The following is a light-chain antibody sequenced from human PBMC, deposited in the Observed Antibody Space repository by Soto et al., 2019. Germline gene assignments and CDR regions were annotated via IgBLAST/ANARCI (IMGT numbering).Light chain of an antibody. J-gene: IGKJ1*01. CDR1: QSVSSN. CDR3: QQYGSSPWT. Sequence: MVMTRSPSTLSLSPVERATLSCRASQSVSSNLAWYQQKPGQAPRLLIYGASTRATGIPDRFSGSGSGTDFTLTISRLEPEDFAVYYCQQYGSSPWTFGQGTKVDIK. CDR2: GAS. V-gene: IGKV3-20*01.